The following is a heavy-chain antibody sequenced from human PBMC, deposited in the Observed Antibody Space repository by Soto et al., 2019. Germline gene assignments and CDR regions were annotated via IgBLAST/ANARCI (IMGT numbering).Heavy chain of an antibody. Sequence: EVQLLESGGGLAQPGGSLRLSCEVSGFTFRKYVMTWLRQAPGKGLEWVSSLSSTGGSTYYADSVKVRFTVSRDNSKNPRFLQMNSLGAEDTAIYYCAKDQGFLEWIPQGGLDVWCTGTTVAVSS. J-gene: IGHJ6*04. CDR2: LSSTGGST. D-gene: IGHD3-3*01. CDR1: GFTFRKYV. V-gene: IGHV3-23*01. CDR3: AKDQGFLEWIPQGGLDV.